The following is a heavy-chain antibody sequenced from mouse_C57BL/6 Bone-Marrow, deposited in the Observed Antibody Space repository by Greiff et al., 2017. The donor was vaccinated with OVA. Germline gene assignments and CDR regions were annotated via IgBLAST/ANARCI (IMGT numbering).Heavy chain of an antibody. CDR2: IYPGSGST. V-gene: IGHV1-55*01. D-gene: IGHD1-1*01. Sequence: VKLMESGAELVKPGASVKMSCKASGYTFTSYWITWVKQRPGQGLEWIGDIYPGSGSTNYNEKFKSKAPLTVDTSSSTAYMQLSSLTSEDSAVYYCARRGGRHAMDYWGQGTSVTVSS. J-gene: IGHJ4*01. CDR1: GYTFTSYW. CDR3: ARRGGRHAMDY.